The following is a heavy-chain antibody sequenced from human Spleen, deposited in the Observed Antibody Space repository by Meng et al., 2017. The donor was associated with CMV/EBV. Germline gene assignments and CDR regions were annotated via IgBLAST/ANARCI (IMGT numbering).Heavy chain of an antibody. D-gene: IGHD1-26*01. Sequence: QVALQPWGPGLLQPSGTLSLTCAVSGGSFSGYYWGWIRQLPGKGLEWIAYIHYSGSTYYSPSLKSRVTISVDTSRNQLSLKLSSMTAADTAVYYCARGIVGNWFDPWGQGTLVTVSS. V-gene: IGHV4-34*01. CDR2: IHYSGST. CDR1: GGSFSGYY. J-gene: IGHJ5*02. CDR3: ARGIVGNWFDP.